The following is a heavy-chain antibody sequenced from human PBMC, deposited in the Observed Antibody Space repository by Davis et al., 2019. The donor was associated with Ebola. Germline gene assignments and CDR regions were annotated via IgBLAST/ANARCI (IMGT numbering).Heavy chain of an antibody. J-gene: IGHJ4*02. CDR2: ISGNDIST. CDR1: GFTFRSSV. CDR3: ANRNPLMHTAMVIV. D-gene: IGHD5-18*01. Sequence: GGSLRLSCAASGFTFRSSVMSWVRQAPGKGLEWVSLISGNDISTYYADSVKGRFTISRDNSKNTLYLQMNSLRAEDTAVYYCANRNPLMHTAMVIVWGQGTLVTVSS. V-gene: IGHV3-23*01.